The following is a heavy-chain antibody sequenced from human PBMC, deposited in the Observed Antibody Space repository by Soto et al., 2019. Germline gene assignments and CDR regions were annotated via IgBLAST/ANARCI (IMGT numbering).Heavy chain of an antibody. Sequence: QVQLQQWGAGLLKPSETLSLTCAVYGGSFSGYYWSWIRQPPGKGLEWIGEINHSGSTNYNPSLKSRVTISVDTSKNQFSLKLSSVTAADTAVYYCASGSYYYYYYGMDVWGQGTTVTVSS. V-gene: IGHV4-34*01. CDR2: INHSGST. J-gene: IGHJ6*02. CDR1: GGSFSGYY. CDR3: ASGSYYYYYYGMDV. D-gene: IGHD1-26*01.